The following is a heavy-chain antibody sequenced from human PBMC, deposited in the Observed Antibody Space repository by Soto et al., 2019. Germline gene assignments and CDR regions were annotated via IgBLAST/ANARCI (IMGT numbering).Heavy chain of an antibody. Sequence: GGSLRLSCSASAITFSNYAMSWVRQAPGKGLEWVSGISSGGGSPYNADSVKGRFSISRDNSKNTLYLQMNSLRAEDTAVYYCAKGGGRIVPRHFDNWGQGILVTVSS. D-gene: IGHD1-26*01. J-gene: IGHJ4*02. CDR2: ISSGGGSP. V-gene: IGHV3-23*01. CDR3: AKGGGRIVPRHFDN. CDR1: AITFSNYA.